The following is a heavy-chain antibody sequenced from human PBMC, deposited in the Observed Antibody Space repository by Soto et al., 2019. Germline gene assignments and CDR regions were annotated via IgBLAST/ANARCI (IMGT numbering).Heavy chain of an antibody. D-gene: IGHD4-17*01. V-gene: IGHV4-34*01. CDR2: ISHSGST. Sequence: SETLSRTCAVYGGSFSGYYWSWIRQPPGKGLEWIGEISHSGSTNYNPSLKSRVTISVDTSKNQFSLKLSSVTAADTAVYSCARPPNTGAPDYWGQGTLVTVSS. CDR3: ARPPNTGAPDY. CDR1: GGSFSGYY. J-gene: IGHJ4*02.